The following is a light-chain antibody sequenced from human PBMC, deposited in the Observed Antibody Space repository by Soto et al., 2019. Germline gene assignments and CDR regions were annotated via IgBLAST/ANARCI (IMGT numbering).Light chain of an antibody. CDR3: QQSFGTPMYT. CDR2: AAS. V-gene: IGKV1-39*01. J-gene: IGKJ2*01. CDR1: QSINTY. Sequence: DIQMTQSPSSLSASVGDRVTITCRASQSINTYLNWYQQKPGKAPNLLIYAASNLQSGVPSRFSGSGSGTDFTLTISSLQTEDNATYYSQQSFGTPMYTFGQGTQLEIK.